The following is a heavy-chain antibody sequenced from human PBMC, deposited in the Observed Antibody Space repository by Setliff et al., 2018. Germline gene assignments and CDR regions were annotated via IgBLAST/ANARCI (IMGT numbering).Heavy chain of an antibody. CDR3: ARINFYVSSGHYYAPDY. V-gene: IGHV1-18*01. CDR1: GYTFTNYG. D-gene: IGHD3-22*01. Sequence: ASVKVSCKTSGYTFTNYGITWVRQAPGQGLEWMGWINNYNTNTNYAQKLQGRVAMTTDTSTSTAYMELRSLRSDDSAVYYCARINFYVSSGHYYAPDYWGQ. CDR2: INNYNTNT. J-gene: IGHJ4*02.